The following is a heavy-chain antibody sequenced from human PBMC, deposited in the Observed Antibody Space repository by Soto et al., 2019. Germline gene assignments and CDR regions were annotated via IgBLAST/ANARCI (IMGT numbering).Heavy chain of an antibody. CDR2: VHDSWGS. CDR1: GGSISSYY. Sequence: PSETLSLTCTVSGGSISSYYWSWIRQPPGKGLEWIGYVHDSWGSHYNPSLKSRVAISLDTSKSQFSLKLSSVTAADTAVYYCAREATIAARLDSWGQGTLVTVSS. J-gene: IGHJ4*02. D-gene: IGHD6-6*01. CDR3: AREATIAARLDS. V-gene: IGHV4-59*12.